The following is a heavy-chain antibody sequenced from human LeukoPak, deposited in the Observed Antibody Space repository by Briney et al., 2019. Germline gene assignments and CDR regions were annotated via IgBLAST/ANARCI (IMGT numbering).Heavy chain of an antibody. J-gene: IGHJ4*01. Sequence: SETLSLTCTVSGGSISNYYWSWIRQPPGKALEWIGYIHYSGSTNYNPSLKSRVSILVDTSKNQFSLRLTSVTAADTAVFYCARGAWFATGGYDYWGQGTLVTVSS. CDR1: GGSISNYY. V-gene: IGHV4-59*01. CDR2: IHYSGST. D-gene: IGHD3-10*01. CDR3: ARGAWFATGGYDY.